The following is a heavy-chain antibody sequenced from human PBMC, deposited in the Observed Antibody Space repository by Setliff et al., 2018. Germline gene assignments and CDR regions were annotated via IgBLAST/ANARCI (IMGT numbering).Heavy chain of an antibody. V-gene: IGHV1-2*02. D-gene: IGHD1-26*01. CDR2: INPNSGGT. CDR1: GYTFTSHY. J-gene: IGHJ6*02. CDR3: ARDRGVGATSYYYYYGMDV. Sequence: GASVKVSCKASGYTFTSHYMHWVRQAPGLGLEWMGTINPNSGGTNYAQKFQGRVTMTRDTSISTAYMELSRLRSDDTAVYYCARDRGVGATSYYYYYGMDVWGQGTTVTVSS.